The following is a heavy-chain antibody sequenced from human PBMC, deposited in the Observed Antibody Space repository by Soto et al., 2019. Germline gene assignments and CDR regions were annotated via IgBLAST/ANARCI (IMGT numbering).Heavy chain of an antibody. V-gene: IGHV4-39*07. J-gene: IGHJ5*02. CDR2: INHSGST. CDR1: GGSISSGGYY. D-gene: IGHD2-8*01. CDR3: ARDKRRTNRFDP. Sequence: SETLSLTCTVSGGSISSGGYYWSWIRQPPGKGLEWIGEINHSGSTNYNPSLKSRVTISVDTSKNQFSLKLSSVTAADTAVYYCARDKRRTNRFDPWGQGTLVTVSS.